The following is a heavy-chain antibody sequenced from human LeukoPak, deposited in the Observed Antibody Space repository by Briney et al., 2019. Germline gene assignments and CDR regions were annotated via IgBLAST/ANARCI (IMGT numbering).Heavy chain of an antibody. J-gene: IGHJ4*02. D-gene: IGHD6-19*01. Sequence: PGGSLRLSCAGSGFSFHKYWMNWVRQAPGKGLEWVANIKDDGSKKYYVDSVKGRFTISRDNAKNSLYLEMNNLRVEDTAVYFCTRDEGSGWDYWGQGTLVTVSS. CDR3: TRDEGSGWDY. CDR1: GFSFHKYW. CDR2: IKDDGSKK. V-gene: IGHV3-7*01.